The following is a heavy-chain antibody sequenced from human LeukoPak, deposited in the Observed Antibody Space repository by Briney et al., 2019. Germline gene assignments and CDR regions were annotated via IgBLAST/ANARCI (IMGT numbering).Heavy chain of an antibody. CDR3: ARVVQYYDFWSGYSSFDY. V-gene: IGHV1-2*02. CDR1: GYTFTGYY. Sequence: GASVKVSCKASGYTFTGYYMHWVRQAPGQGLEWMGWINPNSGGTNYAQKFQGRVNMTRDTSISTAYMELSRLRSDDTAVYYCARVVQYYDFWSGYSSFDYWGQGTLVTVSS. J-gene: IGHJ4*02. CDR2: INPNSGGT. D-gene: IGHD3-3*01.